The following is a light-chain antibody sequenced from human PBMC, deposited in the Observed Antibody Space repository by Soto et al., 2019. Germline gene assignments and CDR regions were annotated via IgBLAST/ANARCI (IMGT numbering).Light chain of an antibody. CDR3: QQYGSSPYT. CDR1: QSVRNSY. Sequence: EIVLTQSPGTLALSPGERATLSCRASQSVRNSYLAWYQQKPGQAPRLLIYGASGRATGIPDRFSGSGSGTDFTLTISRLDPEDFAVYYCQQYGSSPYTFGQGTKLEIK. CDR2: GAS. J-gene: IGKJ2*01. V-gene: IGKV3-20*01.